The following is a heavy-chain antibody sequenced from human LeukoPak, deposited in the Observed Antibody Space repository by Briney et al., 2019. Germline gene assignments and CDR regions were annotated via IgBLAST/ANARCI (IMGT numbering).Heavy chain of an antibody. V-gene: IGHV3-73*01. Sequence: GGSLRLSCAASGFTFSGSALHWVRQASGKGLEWIGRIRSKTNNYATTYAASVTGRFTISRDDAENTLYLQMNSLRAEDTALYYCARAAAETGAFRDNWFDPWGQGTLVTVSS. CDR3: ARAAAETGAFRDNWFDP. J-gene: IGHJ5*02. CDR1: GFTFSGSA. CDR2: IRSKTNNYAT. D-gene: IGHD6-19*01.